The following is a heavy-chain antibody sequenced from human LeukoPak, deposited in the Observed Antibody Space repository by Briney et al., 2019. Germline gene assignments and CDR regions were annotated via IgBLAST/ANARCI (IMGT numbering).Heavy chain of an antibody. Sequence: GASVKVSCKASGGTFSSYAITWVRQAPGQGLEWMGRIIPILGIANYAQKFQGRVTIIADESTSTAYMELSSLRSEDTAVYYCARDLYSGHEGNAFDIWGQGTMVTVSS. CDR2: IIPILGIA. V-gene: IGHV1-69*04. CDR1: GGTFSSYA. J-gene: IGHJ3*02. CDR3: ARDLYSGHEGNAFDI. D-gene: IGHD5-12*01.